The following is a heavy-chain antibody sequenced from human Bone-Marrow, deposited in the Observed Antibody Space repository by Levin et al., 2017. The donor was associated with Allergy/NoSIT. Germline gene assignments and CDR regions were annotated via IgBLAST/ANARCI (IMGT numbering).Heavy chain of an antibody. CDR2: IIPIFGTA. D-gene: IGHD2-2*01. CDR1: GGTFSSYA. J-gene: IGHJ6*03. Sequence: GASVKVSCKASGGTFSSYAISWVRQAPGQGLEWMGGIIPIFGTANYAQKFQGRVTITADKSTSTAYMELSSLRSEDTAVYYCARGSTSCRPFCYYYYYMDVWGKGTTVTVSS. V-gene: IGHV1-69*06. CDR3: ARGSTSCRPFCYYYYYMDV.